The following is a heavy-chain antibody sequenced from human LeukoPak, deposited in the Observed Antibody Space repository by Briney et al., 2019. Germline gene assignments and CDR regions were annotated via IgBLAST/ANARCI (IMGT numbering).Heavy chain of an antibody. D-gene: IGHD1-26*01. CDR3: ARDPLGWELPFDI. V-gene: IGHV4-34*01. CDR1: GGSFSGYY. J-gene: IGHJ3*02. CDR2: INHSGST. Sequence: PSETLSLTCAVYGGSFSGYYWSWIRQPPGKGLEWIGEINHSGSTNYNPSLKSRVTISVDTSKNQFSLKLSSVTAADTAVYYCARDPLGWELPFDIWGQGTMVTVSS.